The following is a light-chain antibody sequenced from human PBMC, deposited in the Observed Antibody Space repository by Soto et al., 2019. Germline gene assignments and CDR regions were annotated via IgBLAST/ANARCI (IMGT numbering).Light chain of an antibody. CDR2: DAS. CDR1: HDINIY. V-gene: IGKV1-33*01. J-gene: IGKJ5*01. Sequence: IQVTQYTTSLFASVWDRVTITCRSTHDINIYLNWYQQKPGKAPNLLIYDASNLEIGVPSRFSRSGSGTHFTFTISSLQTEDIGTYYCQQYDILPITF. CDR3: QQYDILPIT.